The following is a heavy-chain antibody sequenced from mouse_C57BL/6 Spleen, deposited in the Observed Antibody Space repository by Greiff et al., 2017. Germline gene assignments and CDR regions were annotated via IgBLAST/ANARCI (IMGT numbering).Heavy chain of an antibody. CDR1: GFTFSSYA. CDR3: ARDDLYGSSPWFAY. J-gene: IGHJ3*01. V-gene: IGHV5-4*01. Sequence: EVKVVESGGGLVKPGGSLKLSCAASGFTFSSYAMSWVRQTPEKRLEWVATISDGGSYTYYPDNVKGRFTISRDNAKNNLYLQMSHLKSEDTAMYYCARDDLYGSSPWFAYWGQGTLVTVSA. D-gene: IGHD1-1*01. CDR2: ISDGGSYT.